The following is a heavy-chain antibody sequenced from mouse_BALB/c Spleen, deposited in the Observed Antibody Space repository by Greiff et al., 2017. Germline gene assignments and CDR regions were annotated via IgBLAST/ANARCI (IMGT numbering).Heavy chain of an antibody. CDR2: ISSGGST. CDR1: GFTFSSYA. CDR3: ARHYGSSYWYFDV. V-gene: IGHV5-6-5*01. J-gene: IGHJ1*01. Sequence: EVKVVESGGGLVKPGGSLKLSCAASGFTFSSYAMSWVRQTPEKRLEWVASISSGGSTYYPDSVKGRFTISRDNARNILYLQMSSLRSEDTAMYYCARHYGSSYWYFDVWGAGTTVTVSS. D-gene: IGHD1-1*01.